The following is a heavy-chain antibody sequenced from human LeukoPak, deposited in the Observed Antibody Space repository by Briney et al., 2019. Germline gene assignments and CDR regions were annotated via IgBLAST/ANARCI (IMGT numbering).Heavy chain of an antibody. V-gene: IGHV1-2*02. D-gene: IGHD3-22*01. CDR1: GYTFTGYY. J-gene: IGHJ6*03. CDR2: INPNSGGT. Sequence: ASVKVSCKASGYTFTGYYMHWVRQAPGQGLEWMGWINPNSGGTNYAQKFQGRVTMTRDTSISTAYMELSRLRSDDTAVYYCAREDKYYYDSSGYPSYYMDVWGKGTTVTISS. CDR3: AREDKYYYDSSGYPSYYMDV.